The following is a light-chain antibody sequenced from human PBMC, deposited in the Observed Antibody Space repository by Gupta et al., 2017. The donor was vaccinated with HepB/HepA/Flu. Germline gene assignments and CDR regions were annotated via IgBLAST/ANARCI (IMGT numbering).Light chain of an antibody. CDR3: AAWDDSLSAFVV. CDR1: SSNIGSNY. Sequence: QSVLTQPPSASGTPGQRVTISGSGSSSNIGSNYVYWYQQLPGTAPKLLIYRNNQRPSGVPDRFSGSKSGTSASLAISGLRSEDEADYYCAAWDDSLSAFVVFGGGTKLTVL. V-gene: IGLV1-47*01. J-gene: IGLJ2*01. CDR2: RNN.